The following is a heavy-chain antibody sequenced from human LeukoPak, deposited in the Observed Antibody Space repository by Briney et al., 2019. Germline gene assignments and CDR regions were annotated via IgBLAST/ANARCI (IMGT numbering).Heavy chain of an antibody. V-gene: IGHV3-7*01. J-gene: IGHJ4*02. CDR1: EFTFSSYW. D-gene: IGHD4/OR15-4a*01. Sequence: GGSLRLSCAASEFTFSSYWMSWVRQAPGKGLEWVASIKQDGSEKYYVDSVKGRVTISRDNARNSLYLQMNSLRAEDTAVYYCARVFGAGYSDYWGQGTLVTVSS. CDR2: IKQDGSEK. CDR3: ARVFGAGYSDY.